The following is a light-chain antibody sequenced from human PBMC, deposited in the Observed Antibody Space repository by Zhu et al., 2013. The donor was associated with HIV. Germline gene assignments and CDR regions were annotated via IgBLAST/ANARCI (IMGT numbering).Light chain of an antibody. CDR3: QQYHKWPPVT. Sequence: EIVLTQSPATLSVSPGEGATLSCRASQSVSSNLAWYQQKPGQALRLLIYDASTRATGIPARFSGSGSGTDFTLTISRLEPEDFAIYYCQQYHKWPPVTFGQGTRLEIK. CDR1: QSVSSN. CDR2: DAS. V-gene: IGKV3-15*01. J-gene: IGKJ5*01.